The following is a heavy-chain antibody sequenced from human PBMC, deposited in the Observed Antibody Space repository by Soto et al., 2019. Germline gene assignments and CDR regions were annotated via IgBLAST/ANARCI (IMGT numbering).Heavy chain of an antibody. D-gene: IGHD3-10*01. Sequence: PGGSLRLSGAASGFTFSTYGMQGVRQAPGKGLEGVAVISYDGYLKYYVDAVKGRFTVARDNSKNTLFLEMNSLRVEDTAVYFCAKDFKVSGSHYGTLNYYYGMDVWGQGTTVTVSS. CDR3: AKDFKVSGSHYGTLNYYYGMDV. CDR1: GFTFSTYG. J-gene: IGHJ6*02. V-gene: IGHV3-30*18. CDR2: ISYDGYLK.